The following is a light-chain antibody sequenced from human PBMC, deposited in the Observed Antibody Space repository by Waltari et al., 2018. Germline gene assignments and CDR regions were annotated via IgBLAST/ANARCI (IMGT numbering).Light chain of an antibody. CDR1: SRDIGFYNY. J-gene: IGLJ2*01. CDR3: NSYAGSSSWI. CDR2: DVS. V-gene: IGLV2-14*03. Sequence: QSALTQSASVSGSPGQSIPISCTGTSRDIGFYNYVSWYQHPPGKAPKLIIYDVSERPSGVSNRFSGSKSGTTASLTISGLQAEDEADYYCNSYAGSSSWIFGGGTKLTVL.